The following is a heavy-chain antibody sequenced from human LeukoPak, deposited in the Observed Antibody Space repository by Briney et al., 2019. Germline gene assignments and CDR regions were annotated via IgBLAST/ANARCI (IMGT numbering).Heavy chain of an antibody. CDR1: GFTFSNAW. Sequence: GSLRLSCATSGFTFSNAWMNWVRQAPGKGLEWVGRIRSNFDGGTIDYAAPVKGRFTLSRDDSKTTLYLQMNSLQTEDTAVYCCATDFYDSTWGQGTLVTVSS. CDR2: IRSNFDGGTI. CDR3: ATDFYDST. D-gene: IGHD3-22*01. J-gene: IGHJ5*02. V-gene: IGHV3-15*07.